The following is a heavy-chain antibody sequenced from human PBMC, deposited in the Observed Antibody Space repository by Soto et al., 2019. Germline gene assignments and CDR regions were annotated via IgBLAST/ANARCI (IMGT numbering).Heavy chain of an antibody. CDR1: GGSISSGDYY. CDR2: IYHGGIT. CDR3: ARQYGGYEYYFDN. V-gene: IGHV4-30-4*01. D-gene: IGHD5-12*01. Sequence: PSETLSLTCTVSGGSISSGDYYWSWIRQPPGKGLEWIGYIYHGGITYYNPSLKSRLNIPLDTSKNQFSLRLRSVSAADTAIYYCARQYGGYEYYFDNWGQGTLVTVSS. J-gene: IGHJ4*02.